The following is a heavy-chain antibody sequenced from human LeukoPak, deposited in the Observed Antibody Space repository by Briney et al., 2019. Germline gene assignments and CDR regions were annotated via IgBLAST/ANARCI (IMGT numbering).Heavy chain of an antibody. CDR3: ASRYDYSNYLDAFDI. CDR2: ISSSSSYI. CDR1: GFTFSSYS. J-gene: IGHJ3*02. V-gene: IGHV3-21*01. D-gene: IGHD4-11*01. Sequence: PGGSLRLSCAASGFTFSSYSMNWVRQAPGKGLEWVSSISSSSSYIYYADSVKGRFTISRDNAKNSLYLQMNSLRAEDTAVYYCASRYDYSNYLDAFDIWGQGTMVTVSS.